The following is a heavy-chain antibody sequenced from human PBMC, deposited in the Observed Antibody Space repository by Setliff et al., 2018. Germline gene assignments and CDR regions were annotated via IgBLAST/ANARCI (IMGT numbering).Heavy chain of an antibody. D-gene: IGHD3-10*01. V-gene: IGHV3-7*01. CDR1: GFTFSTFW. Sequence: GGSLRLSCAASGFTFSTFWMDWVRQAPGKGLQWLANIREDGGEKHYVDSVKGRFTISRDNAKNSLYLQMNSLRAEDSAVYYCARDGVFYAMDFWGQGTTVTVSS. CDR2: IREDGGEK. J-gene: IGHJ6*02. CDR3: ARDGVFYAMDF.